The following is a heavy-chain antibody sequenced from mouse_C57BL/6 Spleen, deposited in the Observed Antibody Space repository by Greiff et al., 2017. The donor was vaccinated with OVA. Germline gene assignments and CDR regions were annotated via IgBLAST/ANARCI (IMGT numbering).Heavy chain of an antibody. CDR1: GFTFSDYY. J-gene: IGHJ4*01. CDR2: INYDGSST. Sequence: EVQLVESEGGLVQPGRSMKLSCTASGFTFSDYYMAWVRQVPEKGLEWVANINYDGSSTYYLDSLKSRFIISRDNAKNILYLQMSSLKSEDTATYYCARYDYDGDYYAMDYWGQGTSVTVSS. V-gene: IGHV5-16*01. CDR3: ARYDYDGDYYAMDY. D-gene: IGHD2-4*01.